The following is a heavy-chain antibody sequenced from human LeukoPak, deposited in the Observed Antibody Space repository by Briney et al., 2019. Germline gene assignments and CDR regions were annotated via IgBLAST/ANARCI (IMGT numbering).Heavy chain of an antibody. CDR3: ATYRYFYSSGRTGYGMDV. CDR2: FDPEDGET. J-gene: IGHJ6*02. CDR1: GYTLTELS. Sequence: ASVKVSCKVSGYTLTELSMHWVRQAPGKGLEWMGGFDPEDGETIYAQKFQGRVTMTEDTSTDTAYMELSSLRSEDTAVYYCATYRYFYSSGRTGYGMDVWGQGTTVTVSS. V-gene: IGHV1-24*01. D-gene: IGHD3-22*01.